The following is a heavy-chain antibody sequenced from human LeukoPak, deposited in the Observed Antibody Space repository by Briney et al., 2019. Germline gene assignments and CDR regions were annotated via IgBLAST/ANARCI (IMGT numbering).Heavy chain of an antibody. Sequence: GGSLRLSCAASGFTFSSYAMSWVRQAPGKGLEWVSAISGSGGSTYYADSVKGRFTISRDNSKNTLYLQMNSLRADDTAVYYCAKRRGLELTYYYHMDVWGKGTTVTVSS. CDR2: ISGSGGST. CDR3: AKRRGLELTYYYHMDV. V-gene: IGHV3-23*01. D-gene: IGHD1-7*01. J-gene: IGHJ6*03. CDR1: GFTFSSYA.